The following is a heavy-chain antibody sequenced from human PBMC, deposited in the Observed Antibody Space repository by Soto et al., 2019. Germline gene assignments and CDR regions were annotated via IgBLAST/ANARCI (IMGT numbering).Heavy chain of an antibody. J-gene: IGHJ4*02. CDR1: GGSISSGGYY. CDR3: ARDGSRYSYGL. CDR2: IYYSGST. D-gene: IGHD5-18*01. V-gene: IGHV4-31*03. Sequence: QVQLQESGPGLVKPSQTLSLTCTVSGGSISSGGYYWSWIRQHPGKGLEWIGYIYYSGSTYYNPSPTSRVTISVDTSKNQFSLKLRSVTAADTAVYYCARDGSRYSYGLWGQGTLVTVSS.